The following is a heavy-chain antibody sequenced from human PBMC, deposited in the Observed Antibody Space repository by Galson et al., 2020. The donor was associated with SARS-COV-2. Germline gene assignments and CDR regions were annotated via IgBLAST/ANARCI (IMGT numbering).Heavy chain of an antibody. Sequence: SETLSLTCSVSGGSINSGDYYWTWIRQPPGKGLEWIGYIYYSGITYYNPSLKSRVTISADPSKKQFSLKLSSVTAADTAVYYCASGFDYGPAHFDDWGQGTLVTVSS. CDR1: GGSINSGDYY. CDR3: ASGFDYGPAHFDD. D-gene: IGHD3-10*01. V-gene: IGHV4-30-4*01. J-gene: IGHJ4*02. CDR2: IYYSGIT.